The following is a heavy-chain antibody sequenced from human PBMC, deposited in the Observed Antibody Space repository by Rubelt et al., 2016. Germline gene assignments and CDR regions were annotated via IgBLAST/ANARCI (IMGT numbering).Heavy chain of an antibody. D-gene: IGHD1-20*01. CDR1: GFTFSSYA. V-gene: IGHV3-23*01. Sequence: EVQLLESGGGLVQPGGSLRLSCAASGFTFSSYAMSWVRQAPGKGLEWVSAISGSGGSTYYAESVKGRFTISRDNSKSTLYLQMKRLRAEETAVDYCAKGIANWYDVTGNGFDPWGQGTLVSVSS. CDR3: AKGIANWYDVTGNGFDP. CDR2: ISGSGGST. J-gene: IGHJ5*02.